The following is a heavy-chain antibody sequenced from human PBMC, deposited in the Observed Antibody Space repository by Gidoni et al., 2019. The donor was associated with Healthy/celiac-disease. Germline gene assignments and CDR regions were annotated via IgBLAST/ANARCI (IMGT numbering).Heavy chain of an antibody. CDR1: GGTFSSYT. CDR3: ARVGREYCSGGSCYSPYFWYFDL. J-gene: IGHJ2*01. CDR2: IIPILGIA. V-gene: IGHV1-69*02. Sequence: QVQLVQSGAEVKKPGSSVKVSCKASGGTFSSYTIRWVRQAPGQGLEWMGRIIPILGIANYAQKFQGRVTITADKATSTAYMELSSLRSEDTAVYYCARVGREYCSGGSCYSPYFWYFDLWGRGTLVTVSS. D-gene: IGHD2-15*01.